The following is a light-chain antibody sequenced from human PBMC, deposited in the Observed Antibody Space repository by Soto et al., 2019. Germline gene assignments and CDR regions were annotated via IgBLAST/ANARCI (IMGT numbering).Light chain of an antibody. V-gene: IGLV2-8*01. CDR2: EVI. Sequence: QSVLTQPPSASGSPGQSVTISCTGSSSDVGGYEYVSWYQQHPGKAPNLIIYEVIKLPSGVPDRFSGSKSGNTASLTVSGLQAEDEADYYCSSYAGSNNLHVLFGGGTKRTVL. CDR1: SSDVGGYEY. J-gene: IGLJ2*01. CDR3: SSYAGSNNLHVL.